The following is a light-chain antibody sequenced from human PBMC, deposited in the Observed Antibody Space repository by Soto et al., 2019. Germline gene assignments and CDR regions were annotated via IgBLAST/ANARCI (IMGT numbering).Light chain of an antibody. CDR1: QTVSTN. CDR2: GAS. CDR3: QQYNNWLYT. V-gene: IGKV3-15*01. J-gene: IGKJ2*01. Sequence: ERVMTQSPATLSVSPGERATLSCGASQTVSTNLAWYQLKPGQAPRLLIYGASTRATGVPARFSGSGSGTEFTLTISSLQSEDFAVYYCQQYNNWLYTFGQGTKVEIK.